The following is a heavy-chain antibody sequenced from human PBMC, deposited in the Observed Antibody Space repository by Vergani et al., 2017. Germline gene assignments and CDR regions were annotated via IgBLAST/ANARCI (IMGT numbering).Heavy chain of an antibody. J-gene: IGHJ6*02. CDR3: AKDLSMVRGLRPPLSV. V-gene: IGHV3-23*01. Sequence: EVQLLESGGGLVQPGGSLRLSCAASGFTFSSYAMSWVRQAPGKGVEWVSAIRGSGGSTYYADSVKGRFTISRDNSKNTLYLQMNSLRAEDTAVYYCAKDLSMVRGLRPPLSVWGQGTTVTVSS. CDR2: IRGSGGST. D-gene: IGHD3-10*01. CDR1: GFTFSSYA.